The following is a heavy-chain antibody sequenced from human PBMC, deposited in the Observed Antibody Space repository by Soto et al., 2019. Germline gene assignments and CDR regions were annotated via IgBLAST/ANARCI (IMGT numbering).Heavy chain of an antibody. D-gene: IGHD4-17*01. CDR2: ISYDGSNK. V-gene: IGHV3-30*03. CDR3: SFQESTTVTLFDY. J-gene: IGHJ4*02. Sequence: PGGSLRLSCAASGFTFSSYGMHWVRQAPGKGLEWVAVISYDGSNKYYADSVKGRFTISRDNSKNTLYLQMNSLRAEDTAVYYCSFQESTTVTLFDYWGQGTLVTVSS. CDR1: GFTFSSYG.